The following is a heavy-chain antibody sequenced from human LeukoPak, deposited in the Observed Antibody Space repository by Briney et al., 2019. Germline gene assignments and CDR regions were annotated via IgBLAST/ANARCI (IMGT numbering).Heavy chain of an antibody. CDR3: ARDFGTVEMGPVDY. CDR2: IKSKTDGGTT. V-gene: IGHV3-15*01. CDR1: GFTFSNAW. D-gene: IGHD1-1*01. J-gene: IGHJ4*02. Sequence: PGGSLRLSCAASGFTFSNAWMSWVRQAPGKGLEWVGRIKSKTDGGTTDYAAPVKGRFTISRDDSKNTLYLQMNGLRVEDTAVYYCARDFGTVEMGPVDYWGQGTLVTVSS.